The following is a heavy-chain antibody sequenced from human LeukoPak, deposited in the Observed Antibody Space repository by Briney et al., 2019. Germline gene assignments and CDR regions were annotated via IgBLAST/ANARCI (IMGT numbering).Heavy chain of an antibody. D-gene: IGHD1-26*01. V-gene: IGHV3-23*01. Sequence: GSLRFSCAASGFTFSNYAMSWVRQAPGKGLDWVSTIFTTGGTNYADSVKGRFTISRDNSKNTLYLQMNSLRAEDTAVYYCAKARYSGSYPNFDYWGQGTLVTVSS. CDR2: IFTTGGT. CDR3: AKARYSGSYPNFDY. CDR1: GFTFSNYA. J-gene: IGHJ4*02.